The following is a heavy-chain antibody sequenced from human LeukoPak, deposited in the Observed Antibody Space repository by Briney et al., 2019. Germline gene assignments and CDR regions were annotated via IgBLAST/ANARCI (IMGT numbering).Heavy chain of an antibody. CDR2: INPNSGGT. V-gene: IGHV1-2*06. CDR3: ARGGEVDFWGDY. Sequence: ASVKVSCKASGYTFTDYYVQRVRQAPGQGLEWMGRINPNSGGTNYAQKIQDRVTMTRDTSISTAYVELSRLRSDDTAVYYCARGGEVDFWGDYWGQGTLVTVSS. D-gene: IGHD3/OR15-3a*01. CDR1: GYTFTDYY. J-gene: IGHJ4*02.